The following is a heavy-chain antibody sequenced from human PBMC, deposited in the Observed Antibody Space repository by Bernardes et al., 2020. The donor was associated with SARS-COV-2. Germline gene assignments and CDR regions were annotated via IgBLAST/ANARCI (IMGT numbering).Heavy chain of an antibody. J-gene: IGHJ2*01. V-gene: IGHV4-59*01. CDR1: GGSISSYY. CDR3: ASHSSGWYVGWYFDL. Sequence: SETLSLTCTVSGGSISSYYWSWIRQPPGKGLEWIGYIYYSGSTNYNPSLKSRVTISVETSKNQFSLKLSSVTAADTAVYYCASHSSGWYVGWYFDLWGRGTLVTVSS. CDR2: IYYSGST. D-gene: IGHD6-19*01.